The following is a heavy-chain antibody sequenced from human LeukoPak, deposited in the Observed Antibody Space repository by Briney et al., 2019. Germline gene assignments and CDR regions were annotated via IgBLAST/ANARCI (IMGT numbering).Heavy chain of an antibody. D-gene: IGHD1-1*01. Sequence: GGSLRLSCAASGFTFSSYSMNWVRQAPGKGREWVSSISGDSTYIYNAGSVQARFTISRDNAQASLYLQMISLRADDTAVYYCARVSGRLERQSDLDYWGQGTLVIVSS. V-gene: IGHV3-21*01. CDR2: ISGDSTYI. J-gene: IGHJ4*02. CDR3: ARVSGRLERQSDLDY. CDR1: GFTFSSYS.